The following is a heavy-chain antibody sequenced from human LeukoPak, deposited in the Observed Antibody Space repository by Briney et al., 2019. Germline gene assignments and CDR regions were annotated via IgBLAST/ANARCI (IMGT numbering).Heavy chain of an antibody. Sequence: SETLSLACAVYGGSFSGYYWSWIRQPPGKGLEWIGEINHSGSANYNPSLKSRVTISVDTSKNQFSLKLSSVTAADTAVYYCASLTDYWGQGTLVTVSS. V-gene: IGHV4-34*01. CDR1: GGSFSGYY. CDR3: ASLTDY. CDR2: INHSGSA. J-gene: IGHJ4*02.